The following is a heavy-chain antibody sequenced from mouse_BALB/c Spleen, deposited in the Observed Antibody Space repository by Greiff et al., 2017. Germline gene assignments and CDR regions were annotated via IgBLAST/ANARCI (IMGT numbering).Heavy chain of an antibody. J-gene: IGHJ4*01. CDR3: ARATPVGAMDY. Sequence: EVQRVESGAELVKPGASVKLSCTASGFNIKDTYMHWVKQRPEQGLEWIGRIDPANGNTKYDPKFQGKATITADTSSNTAYLQRSSLTSEDTAVYYCARATPVGAMDYWGQGTSVTVSS. D-gene: IGHD1-1*02. CDR1: GFNIKDTY. V-gene: IGHV14-3*02. CDR2: IDPANGNT.